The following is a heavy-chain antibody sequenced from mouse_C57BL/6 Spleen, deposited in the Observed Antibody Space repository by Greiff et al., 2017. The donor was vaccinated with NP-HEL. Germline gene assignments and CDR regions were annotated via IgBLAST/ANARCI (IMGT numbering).Heavy chain of an antibody. D-gene: IGHD2-3*01. CDR1: GYSITSGYY. CDR2: ISYDGSN. CDR3: AREGYYDCFDY. J-gene: IGHJ2*01. Sequence: EVQLQESGPGLVKPSQSLSLTCSVTGYSITSGYYWNWIRQFPGNKLEWMGYISYDGSNNYNPSLKNRISFTRDTSKNQFFLKLNSVTTEDTATYYCAREGYYDCFDYWGQGTTLTVSS. V-gene: IGHV3-6*01.